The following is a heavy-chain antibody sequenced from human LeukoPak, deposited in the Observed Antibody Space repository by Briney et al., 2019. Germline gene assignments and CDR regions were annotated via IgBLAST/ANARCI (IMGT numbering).Heavy chain of an antibody. D-gene: IGHD6-6*01. Sequence: ASVKVSCKASGYVFTGYYMHWVRQAPGQGLGWMGWINPNSGGTKYAQKFQGRVTMTRDTSISTAYMELSRLRSDDTAVYYCAFFEYSSSSSHYWGQGTLVTVSS. CDR2: INPNSGGT. CDR1: GYVFTGYY. CDR3: AFFEYSSSSSHY. V-gene: IGHV1-2*02. J-gene: IGHJ4*02.